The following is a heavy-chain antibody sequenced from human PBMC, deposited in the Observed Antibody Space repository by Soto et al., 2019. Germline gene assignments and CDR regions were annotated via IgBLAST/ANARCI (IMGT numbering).Heavy chain of an antibody. CDR3: ARDPGYCISTSCYYSYYYYGMDV. CDR2: IIPIFGTA. V-gene: IGHV1-69*12. D-gene: IGHD2-2*01. CDR1: GGTFSSYA. Sequence: QVQLVQSGAEVKKPGSSVKVSCKASGGTFSSYAISWVRQAPGQGLEWMGGIIPIFGTANYAQKFQGRVTITADESTSTAYMELSSLRSEDTAVYYCARDPGYCISTSCYYSYYYYGMDVWGQGTTVTVSS. J-gene: IGHJ6*02.